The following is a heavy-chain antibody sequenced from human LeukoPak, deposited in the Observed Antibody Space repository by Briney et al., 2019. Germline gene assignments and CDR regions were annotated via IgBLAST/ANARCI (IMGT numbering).Heavy chain of an antibody. J-gene: IGHJ4*02. CDR2: YNSDWSSK. D-gene: IGHD3-16*02. Sequence: GGSLRLSCAASGCTFSSYWMHWLRQARGKGLVWVSRYNSDWSSKNYADSVKGRFTISRDNAKNTLYPQMNSLRAEDTAVYYCANCTERENYHYTANLWGQGTLVIVS. CDR3: ANCTERENYHYTANL. V-gene: IGHV3-74*01. CDR1: GCTFSSYW.